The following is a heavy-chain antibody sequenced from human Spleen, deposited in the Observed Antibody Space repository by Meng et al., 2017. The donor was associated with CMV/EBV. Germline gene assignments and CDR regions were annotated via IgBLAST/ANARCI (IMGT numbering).Heavy chain of an antibody. J-gene: IGHJ4*02. D-gene: IGHD3-9*01. CDR3: ARSGGSLTGALPPDY. V-gene: IGHV3-11*04. CDR1: GFIFSDHY. Sequence: GESLKISCAASGFIFSDHYMSWIRQAPGKGLEWISYISGSTNTIHYAASVKGRFTISRDNARNSLYLHIISLRAEDTAVYYCARSGGSLTGALPPDYWGQGTLVT. CDR2: ISGSTNTI.